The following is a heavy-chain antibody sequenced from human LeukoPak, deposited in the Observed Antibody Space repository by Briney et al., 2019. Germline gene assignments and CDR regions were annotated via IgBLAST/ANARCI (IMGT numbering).Heavy chain of an antibody. J-gene: IGHJ4*02. CDR1: GGSISSSNW. D-gene: IGHD3-10*01. Sequence: SGTLCLTCAVSGGSISSSNWWSWVGQPPGKGLGWIGEIYHSGSTNYNPSLKSRVTISVDKSKNQFSLKLSSVTAADTAVYYCARRAGLYGSGSYYHDHGGQGTLVTVPS. CDR3: ARRAGLYGSGSYYHDH. CDR2: IYHSGST. V-gene: IGHV4-4*02.